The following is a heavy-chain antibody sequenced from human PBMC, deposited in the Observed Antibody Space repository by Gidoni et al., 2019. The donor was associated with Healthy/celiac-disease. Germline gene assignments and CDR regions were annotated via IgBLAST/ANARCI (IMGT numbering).Heavy chain of an antibody. CDR2: ITHTGST. Sequence: QVQLQQWGAGLLKPSETLSLTCAMSGPSFSGYYWSWIRQSPGRGREWIAEITHTGSTNYKPSLRSRVTISVDASKNQFSLQLRSVTAADTAVYYCARGRYHDSSGFPYWGQGTLVTVSS. D-gene: IGHD3-22*01. J-gene: IGHJ4*02. V-gene: IGHV4-34*01. CDR3: ARGRYHDSSGFPY. CDR1: GPSFSGYY.